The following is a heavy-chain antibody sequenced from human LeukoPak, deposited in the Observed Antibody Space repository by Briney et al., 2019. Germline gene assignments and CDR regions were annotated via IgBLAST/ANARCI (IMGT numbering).Heavy chain of an antibody. D-gene: IGHD3-16*01. CDR3: AKSDTPWGSWYFFDY. CDR2: ISGTDAST. J-gene: IGHJ4*02. CDR1: GFTFTSYG. V-gene: IGHV3-23*01. Sequence: GGSLRLSCAASGFTFTSYGMSWVRQAPGKGLEWVSAISGTDASTYYADSVKGRFTISRDISNNTLYLQMNSLRAEDTAVYYCAKSDTPWGSWYFFDYWGQGTLVTVSS.